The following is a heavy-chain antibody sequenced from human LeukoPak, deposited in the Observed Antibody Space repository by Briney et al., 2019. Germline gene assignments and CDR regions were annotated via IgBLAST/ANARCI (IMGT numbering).Heavy chain of an antibody. CDR3: ARSYYYDSSHTVDY. V-gene: IGHV3-48*01. Sequence: GGSLRLSCAASGFTFSSYSMNWVRQAPGKGLEWVSYISSSSSTIYYADSVKGRFTISRDNAKNSLYLQMNSLRAEDMAVYYCARSYYYDSSHTVDYWGQGTLVTVSS. CDR1: GFTFSSYS. CDR2: ISSSSSTI. J-gene: IGHJ4*02. D-gene: IGHD3-22*01.